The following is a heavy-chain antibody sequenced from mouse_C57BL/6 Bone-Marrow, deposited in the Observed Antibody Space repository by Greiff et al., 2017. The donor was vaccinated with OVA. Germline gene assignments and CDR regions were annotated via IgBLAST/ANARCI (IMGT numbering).Heavy chain of an antibody. Sequence: VQLQQPGAELVRPGTSVKLPCKASGYTFTSYWMHWVKQRPGQGLEWIGVIDPSDSYTNYNQKFKGKATLTVDTSSSTAYMQLSSLTSEDSAVYYCARSLFAYWGQGTLVTVSA. CDR1: GYTFTSYW. V-gene: IGHV1-59*01. CDR2: IDPSDSYT. J-gene: IGHJ3*01. CDR3: ARSLFAY.